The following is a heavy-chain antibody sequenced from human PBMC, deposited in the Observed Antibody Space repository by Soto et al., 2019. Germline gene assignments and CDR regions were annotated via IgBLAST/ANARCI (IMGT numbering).Heavy chain of an antibody. D-gene: IGHD1-26*01. J-gene: IGHJ4*02. Sequence: PSETLSLTCTVSGGSISSYYWSWIRQPPGKGLEWIGYIYYSGSTNCNPSLKSRVTISVDTSKNQFSLKLNSVTAADTAVYFCARGWSGSYEYYFDYWGQGALVTVSS. CDR2: IYYSGST. CDR3: ARGWSGSYEYYFDY. CDR1: GGSISSYY. V-gene: IGHV4-59*01.